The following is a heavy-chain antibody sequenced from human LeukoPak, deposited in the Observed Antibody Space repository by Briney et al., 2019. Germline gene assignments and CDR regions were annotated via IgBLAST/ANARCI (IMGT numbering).Heavy chain of an antibody. CDR1: GGTFSSYA. V-gene: IGHV1-69*06. CDR2: IIPIFGTA. D-gene: IGHD2-15*01. Sequence: SVKVSCKASGGTFSSYAISWVRQAPGQGLEWMGGIIPIFGTANYAQKFQGRVTITADKSTSTAYMELSSLRSEDTAVYYCARPFYCSGGSCYGSWFDPWGQGTLVTVSS. CDR3: ARPFYCSGGSCYGSWFDP. J-gene: IGHJ5*02.